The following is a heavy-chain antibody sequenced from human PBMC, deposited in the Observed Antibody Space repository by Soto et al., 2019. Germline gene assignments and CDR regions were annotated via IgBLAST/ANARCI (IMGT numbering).Heavy chain of an antibody. J-gene: IGHJ4*02. CDR1: GYTFTHYG. CDR2: TSANNDNT. V-gene: IGHV1-18*04. D-gene: IGHD2-2*01. CDR3: ASDERGTCTGPGCYYFDY. Sequence: QVQLVQSGTEVKEPGASVKVSCKASGYTFTHYGISWVRQAPGQGLEWMAWTSANNDNTNFAEKLQGRVTLTTDTSTGTAYMELRSLGSADTAVYYCASDERGTCTGPGCYYFDYWGQGTLVTVSS.